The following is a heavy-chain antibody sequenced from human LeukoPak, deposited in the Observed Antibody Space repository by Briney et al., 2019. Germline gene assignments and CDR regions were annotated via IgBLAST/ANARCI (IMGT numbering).Heavy chain of an antibody. D-gene: IGHD5-12*01. Sequence: SETLSLTCAVSGGSISSSNWWSWVRQPPGKGLEWIGEIYHSGSTNYNPSLKSRVTMSVDTSKNQFSLRLSSVTAADTAVYYCATDIRSAYDTWGQGTLVTVSS. CDR1: GGSISSSNW. CDR3: ATDIRSAYDT. V-gene: IGHV4-4*02. J-gene: IGHJ5*02. CDR2: IYHSGST.